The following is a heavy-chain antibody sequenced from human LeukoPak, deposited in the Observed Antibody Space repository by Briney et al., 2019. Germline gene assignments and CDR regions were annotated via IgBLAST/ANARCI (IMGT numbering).Heavy chain of an antibody. CDR3: ARDAGYYYDSSGYL. D-gene: IGHD3-22*01. V-gene: IGHV3-21*01. Sequence: GGSLRLSCAASGFTFSSYSMNWVRQAPGKGLELVSSISSSSSYIYYADSVKGRFTISRDNAKNSLYLRMNSLRAEDTAVYYCARDAGYYYDSSGYLWGQGTLVTVSS. CDR2: ISSSSSYI. CDR1: GFTFSSYS. J-gene: IGHJ4*02.